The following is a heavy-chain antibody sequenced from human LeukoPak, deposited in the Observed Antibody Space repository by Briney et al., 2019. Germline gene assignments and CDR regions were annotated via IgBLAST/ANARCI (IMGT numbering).Heavy chain of an antibody. CDR1: GFTFSSYE. CDR2: ISSSGSNI. J-gene: IGHJ2*01. V-gene: IGHV3-48*03. Sequence: PGGSLRLSCAASGFTFSSYEMNWVRQAPGKGLEWVSYISSSGSNIYYADSVQGRFTISRDNAKNSLYLQMNSLRAEDTAVYYCAREQHPLYWYFDLWGRGTLVTVSS. CDR3: AREQHPLYWYFDL.